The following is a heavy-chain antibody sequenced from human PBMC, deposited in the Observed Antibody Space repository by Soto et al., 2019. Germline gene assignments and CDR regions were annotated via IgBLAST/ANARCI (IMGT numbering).Heavy chain of an antibody. J-gene: IGHJ4*02. Sequence: EVQLLESGGGLVQPGGSLRLSCAASGFTFSNYVMNWVRQAPGKGLEWVSAISGSDDNTFYADSVKGRFTISRDNSKNTLFLQMNSLRAEDTAVYYCAKVQWAKNWYNFDYWGQGTLVTVSS. CDR1: GFTFSNYV. V-gene: IGHV3-23*01. CDR3: AKVQWAKNWYNFDY. D-gene: IGHD6-13*01. CDR2: ISGSDDNT.